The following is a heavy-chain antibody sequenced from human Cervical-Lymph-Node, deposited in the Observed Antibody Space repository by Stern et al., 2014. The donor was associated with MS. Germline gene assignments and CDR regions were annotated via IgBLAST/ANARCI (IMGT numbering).Heavy chain of an antibody. CDR2: IGTRGTTI. J-gene: IGHJ4*02. D-gene: IGHD2-2*01. CDR3: ARGGKSTFSY. Sequence: VQLVESGGGLVKPGGSLRLSCAASGFSFSDYYMSWIRPAPGKGLEWVSYIGTRGTTIDYTDSVEGRFTISRDNAKNSLYLQMNSLRAEDTAVYYCARGGKSTFSYWGQGTLVTVSS. CDR1: GFSFSDYY. V-gene: IGHV3-11*01.